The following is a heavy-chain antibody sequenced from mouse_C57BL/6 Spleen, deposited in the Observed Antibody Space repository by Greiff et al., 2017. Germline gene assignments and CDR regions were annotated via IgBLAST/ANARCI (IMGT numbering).Heavy chain of an antibody. CDR3: ARDYSNYRYFDV. D-gene: IGHD2-5*01. J-gene: IGHJ1*03. CDR2: IDPSDSYT. CDR1: GYTFTSYW. V-gene: IGHV1-69*01. Sequence: VQLKQPGAELVMPGASVKLSCKASGYTFTSYWMHWVKQRPGQGLEWIGEIDPSDSYTNYNQKFKGKSTLTVDKSSSTAYMQLSSLTSEDSAVYYCARDYSNYRYFDVWGTGTTVTVSS.